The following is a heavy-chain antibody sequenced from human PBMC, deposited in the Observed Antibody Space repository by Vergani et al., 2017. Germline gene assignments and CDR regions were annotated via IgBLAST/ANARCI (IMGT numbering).Heavy chain of an antibody. Sequence: QLHLQESGPGLVKPSETLSLTCTVSGGSISSSSYYWGWIRQPPGKGLEWIGSIYYSGSTYYNPSLKSRVTISVDTSKNQFSLKLSSVTAADTAVYYCARASIAAAGGDFDYWGQGTLVTVSS. V-gene: IGHV4-39*01. D-gene: IGHD6-13*01. CDR2: IYYSGST. J-gene: IGHJ4*02. CDR1: GGSISSSSYY. CDR3: ARASIAAAGGDFDY.